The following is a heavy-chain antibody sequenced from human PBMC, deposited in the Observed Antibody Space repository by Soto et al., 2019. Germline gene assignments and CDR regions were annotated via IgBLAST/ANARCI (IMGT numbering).Heavy chain of an antibody. J-gene: IGHJ6*02. CDR1: GFTFSSCA. CDR2: IIDSGAST. CDR3: AKGRSYYYYYGVLV. V-gene: IGHV3-23*01. Sequence: GGSLRLSCAASGFTFSSCAMGWVRQAPGKGLEWVSDIIDSGASTYYADSVKGRFTVSRDNSKSTLYLQMNSLRAEDTALYYCAKGRSYYYYYGVLVWGQGTTGTVS.